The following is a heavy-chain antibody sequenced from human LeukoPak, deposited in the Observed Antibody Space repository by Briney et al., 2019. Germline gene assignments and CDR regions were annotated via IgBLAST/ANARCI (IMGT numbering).Heavy chain of an antibody. D-gene: IGHD5-18*01. CDR1: GFTFSSYW. J-gene: IGHJ4*02. CDR2: INSDGSST. CDR3: VRVGRIQYFDY. Sequence: GGSLRLSCAASGFTFSSYWMHWVRQAPGKGLVWVSRINSDGSSTSYADSVKGRFTSSRDNAKNSLFLQMNSLRAEDTAVYYCVRVGRIQYFDYWGQGTPVTVSS. V-gene: IGHV3-74*01.